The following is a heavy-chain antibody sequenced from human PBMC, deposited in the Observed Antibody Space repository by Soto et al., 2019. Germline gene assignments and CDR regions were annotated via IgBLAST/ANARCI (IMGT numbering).Heavy chain of an antibody. D-gene: IGHD3-9*01. CDR1: GFTFSDYY. CDR3: ARILRYFDWLKDAFDI. V-gene: IGHV3-11*06. CDR2: ISSSSSYT. Sequence: PGGSLRLSCAASGFTFSDYYMSWIRQAPGKGLEWVSYISSSSSYTNYADSVKGRFTISRDNAKNSLYLQMNSLRAEDTAVYYCARILRYFDWLKDAFDIWGQGTMVTVSS. J-gene: IGHJ3*02.